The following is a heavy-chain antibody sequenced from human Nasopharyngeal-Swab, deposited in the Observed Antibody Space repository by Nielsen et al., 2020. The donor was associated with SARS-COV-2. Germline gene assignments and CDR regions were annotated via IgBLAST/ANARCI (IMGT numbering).Heavy chain of an antibody. Sequence: GESLKISCAASGITFSRYAMARVRQAPGKGLEWVSSISSSSSYIYYADSVKGRFTISRDNAKNSLYLQMNSLRAEDTAVYYCARGAYDYVWGSYRPIDYWGQGTLVTVSS. D-gene: IGHD3-16*02. CDR3: ARGAYDYVWGSYRPIDY. J-gene: IGHJ4*02. CDR2: ISSSSSYI. CDR1: GITFSRYA. V-gene: IGHV3-21*01.